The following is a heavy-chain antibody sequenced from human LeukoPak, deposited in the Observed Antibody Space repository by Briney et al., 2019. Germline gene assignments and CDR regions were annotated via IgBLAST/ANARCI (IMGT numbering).Heavy chain of an antibody. CDR3: ARERRGMDRAFDI. Sequence: ASVKVSCKASGYIFTSYSMHWVRRAPGQGLEWMGIINPSGGTTNYAQKLQGRVTMTRDTSTSTVYMELNRLRSDDTAVYYCARERRGMDRAFDIWGQGTMVTVSS. V-gene: IGHV1-46*04. CDR1: GYIFTSYS. D-gene: IGHD2-8*01. J-gene: IGHJ3*02. CDR2: INPSGGTT.